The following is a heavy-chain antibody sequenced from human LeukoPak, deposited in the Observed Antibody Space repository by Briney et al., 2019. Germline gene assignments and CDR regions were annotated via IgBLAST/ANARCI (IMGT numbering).Heavy chain of an antibody. CDR3: ATDQTNGYFDWYYYYGMDV. CDR1: GFTFSSYW. J-gene: IGHJ6*02. D-gene: IGHD3-9*01. V-gene: IGHV3-7*01. Sequence: GGSVRLSCAASGFTFSSYWMSWVRQAPGKGLEWVANIKQDGSEKYYVDSVKGRFTISRDNAKNSLYLQMNSLRAEDTAVYYCATDQTNGYFDWYYYYGMDVWGQGTTVTVSS. CDR2: IKQDGSEK.